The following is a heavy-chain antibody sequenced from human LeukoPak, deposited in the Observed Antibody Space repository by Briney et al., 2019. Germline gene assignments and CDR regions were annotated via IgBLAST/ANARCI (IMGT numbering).Heavy chain of an antibody. J-gene: IGHJ6*02. V-gene: IGHV4-39*07. CDR2: IYYSGST. D-gene: IGHD2-21*02. CDR1: GGSISSSSYY. CDR3: ARERYCGGDCYLGMDV. Sequence: PSETLSLTCTVSGGSISSSSYYWGWIRQPPGKGLEWIGSIYYSGSTYYNPSLKSRVTISVDTSKNQFSLKLSSVTAADTAVYYCARERYCGGDCYLGMDVWGQGTTVTVSS.